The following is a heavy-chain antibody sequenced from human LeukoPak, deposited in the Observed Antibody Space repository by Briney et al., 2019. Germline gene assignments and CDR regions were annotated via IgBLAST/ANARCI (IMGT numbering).Heavy chain of an antibody. CDR2: ISYDGSNK. J-gene: IGHJ4*02. CDR1: GFTFSSYA. Sequence: PGRSLRLSCAASGFTFSSYAMHWVRQAPGKGLEGVAVISYDGSNKYYADSVKGRFTISRDNSKNTLYLQMNSLRAEDTAVYYCARDSNGPAARYFDYWGQGTLVTVSS. V-gene: IGHV3-30-3*01. CDR3: ARDSNGPAARYFDY. D-gene: IGHD1-1*01.